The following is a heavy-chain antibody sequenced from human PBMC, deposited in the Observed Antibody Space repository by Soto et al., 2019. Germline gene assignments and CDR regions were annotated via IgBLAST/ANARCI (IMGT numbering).Heavy chain of an antibody. D-gene: IGHD3-16*01. J-gene: IGHJ3*02. CDR1: GFSLSTSGVG. V-gene: IGHV2-5*02. CDR2: IYWDDDK. Sequence: QITLKESGPTLVKPTQTLTLTCTFSGFSLSTSGVGVGWIRQPPGKALEWLALIYWDDDKRYSPSLKSRLTITKDTTKNQVVLTMTNMDPVDTATYYCAHRGWGPDAFDIWGQGTMVTVSS. CDR3: AHRGWGPDAFDI.